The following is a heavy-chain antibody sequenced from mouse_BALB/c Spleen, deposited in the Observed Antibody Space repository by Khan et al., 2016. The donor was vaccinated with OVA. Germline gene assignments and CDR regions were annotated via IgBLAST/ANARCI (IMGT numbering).Heavy chain of an antibody. CDR2: IWSGGST. Sequence: QVQLKESGPGLVQPSQSLSITCTVSGFSLTTYGVHWVRQSPGKGLEWLGMIWSGGSTDYNAAFISRLSISKDNSKSQVFFKMNSLQPNDTAIYYCARNYDYDEGFAYWGQGTLVTVSA. D-gene: IGHD2-4*01. J-gene: IGHJ3*01. CDR1: GFSLTTYG. CDR3: ARNYDYDEGFAY. V-gene: IGHV2-2*02.